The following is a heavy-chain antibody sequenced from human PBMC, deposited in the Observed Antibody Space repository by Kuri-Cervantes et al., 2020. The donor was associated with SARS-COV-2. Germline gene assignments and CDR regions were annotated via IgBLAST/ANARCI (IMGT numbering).Heavy chain of an antibody. V-gene: IGHV5-51*01. J-gene: IGHJ4*02. Sequence: KVSCKGSGYSFTSYWIVWVRQMPGKGLEGMGIIYPGDSDTRYSPSFQGQVTISADKSISTAYLQWSSLKASDTAMYYCARVRGVVPAAMADYWGQGTLVTVSS. D-gene: IGHD2-2*01. CDR3: ARVRGVVPAAMADY. CDR1: GYSFTSYW. CDR2: IYPGDSDT.